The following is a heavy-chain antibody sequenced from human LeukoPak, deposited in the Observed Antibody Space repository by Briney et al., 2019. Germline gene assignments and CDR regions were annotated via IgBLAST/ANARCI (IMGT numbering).Heavy chain of an antibody. V-gene: IGHV4-4*02. J-gene: IGHJ4*02. D-gene: IGHD2-15*01. CDR3: ARVSSGALVY. CDR2: IYYSGST. Sequence: PSETLSLTCAVSGGSISSTNWWSWVRQPPGKGLEWIGYIYYSGSTYYNPSLKSRVTISVDTSKNQFSLKLSSATAADTAVYYCARVSSGALVYWGQGTLVTVSS. CDR1: GGSISSTNW.